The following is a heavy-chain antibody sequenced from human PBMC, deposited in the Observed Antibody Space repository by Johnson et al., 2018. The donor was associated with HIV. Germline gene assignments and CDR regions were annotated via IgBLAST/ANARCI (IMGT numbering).Heavy chain of an antibody. D-gene: IGHD1-26*01. CDR1: GFTSSNY. J-gene: IGHJ3*02. CDR2: ISGSGGST. V-gene: IGHV3-23*04. CDR3: ARDPSGNYAEVTPDARFDS. Sequence: VQLVESGGGLVQPGGSLRLSCAASGFTSSNYMSWVRQAPGKGLEWVSAISGSGGSTYYADSVKGRFTISRDNSKNTRYLQMNSLRAEDTAIYYCARDPSGNYAEVTPDARFDSWGQVTMVTVSS.